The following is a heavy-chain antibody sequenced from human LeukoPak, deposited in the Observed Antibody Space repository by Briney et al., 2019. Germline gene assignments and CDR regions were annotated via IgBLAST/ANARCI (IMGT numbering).Heavy chain of an antibody. Sequence: ASVKVSCKASGYTFSSYGLSWVRQAPGQGLEWMGWISGYNGNTKYVQKLQGRVTMTTDTSTSTAYMELRSLRSDDTAVYYCARGFPPRRFYDTRGHYSYYFDYWGQGTLVTVSS. CDR3: ARGFPPRRFYDTRGHYSYYFDY. V-gene: IGHV1-18*01. D-gene: IGHD3-22*01. CDR1: GYTFSSYG. J-gene: IGHJ4*02. CDR2: ISGYNGNT.